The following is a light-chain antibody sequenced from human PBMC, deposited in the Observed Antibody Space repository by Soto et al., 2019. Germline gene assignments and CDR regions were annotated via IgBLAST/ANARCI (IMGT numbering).Light chain of an antibody. CDR2: EVS. CDR1: SSDVGGYNY. V-gene: IGLV2-14*01. Sequence: QSALTQPASVSGSPGQSITISCTGTSSDVGGYNYVSWFQQHPGKAPKLKIYEVSHRPSGVSNRFSGSKSGNTASLTISELQAEDEADYYCTSFTTISTWVFGGGTKLTVL. CDR3: TSFTTISTWV. J-gene: IGLJ3*02.